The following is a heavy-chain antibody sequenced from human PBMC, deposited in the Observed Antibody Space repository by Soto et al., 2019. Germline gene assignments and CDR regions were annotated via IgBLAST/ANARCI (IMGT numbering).Heavy chain of an antibody. J-gene: IGHJ6*02. Sequence: GASVKVSCKASGYTFTSYGISWVRQAPGQGLEWMGWISAYNGNTNYAQKLQGRVTMTTDTSTSTAYMELRSLRSDDTAVYYCARGIAVAAYYYYGMDVWGQGTTVTVSS. CDR1: GYTFTSYG. D-gene: IGHD6-19*01. CDR3: ARGIAVAAYYYYGMDV. V-gene: IGHV1-18*01. CDR2: ISAYNGNT.